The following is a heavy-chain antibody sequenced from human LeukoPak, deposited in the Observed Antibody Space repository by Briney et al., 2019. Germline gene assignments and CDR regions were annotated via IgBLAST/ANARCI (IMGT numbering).Heavy chain of an antibody. CDR1: GFTFSSYG. CDR2: ISFDGSNQ. Sequence: TGRSLRLSCAASGFTFSSYGMHWVRQAPGKGLEWVALISFDGSNQYYADSVKGRFTISRDNSKNTPYLQLNSLRAEDTAIYYCAKPPEVGATVGYFDYWGQGTLVTVSS. J-gene: IGHJ4*02. V-gene: IGHV3-30*18. CDR3: AKPPEVGATVGYFDY. D-gene: IGHD1-26*01.